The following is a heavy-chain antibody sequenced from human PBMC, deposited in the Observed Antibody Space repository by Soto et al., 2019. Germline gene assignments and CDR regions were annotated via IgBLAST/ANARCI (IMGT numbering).Heavy chain of an antibody. J-gene: IGHJ6*02. CDR1: GFTFSSYA. V-gene: IGHV3-64D*08. Sequence: GGSLRLSCSASGFTFSSYAMHWVRQAPGKGLEYVSAISSNGGSTYYADSVKGRFTISRDNSKNTLYLQMSSLRAEDTAVYYCVKARIAAAGTYSRAGYYYGMDVWGQGTTVTVSS. CDR3: VKARIAAAGTYSRAGYYYGMDV. D-gene: IGHD6-13*01. CDR2: ISSNGGST.